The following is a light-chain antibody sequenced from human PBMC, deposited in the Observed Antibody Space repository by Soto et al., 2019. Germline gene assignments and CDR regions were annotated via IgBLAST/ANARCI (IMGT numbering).Light chain of an antibody. CDR3: AAWDDSLKAYV. CDR2: SVN. J-gene: IGLJ1*01. V-gene: IGLV1-44*01. CDR1: SSNIGKNT. Sequence: QSVLTQPPSASGTPGQRVAISCSGSSSNIGKNTVNWYQQLPGTAPKLLIYSVNQRPSGVPDRLSGSKSGTSASLAIRGLQSEDEADYYCAAWDDSLKAYVFGTGTKVTVL.